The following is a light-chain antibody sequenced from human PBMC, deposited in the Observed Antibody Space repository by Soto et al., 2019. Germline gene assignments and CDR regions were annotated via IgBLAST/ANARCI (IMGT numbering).Light chain of an antibody. CDR2: GNN. CDR3: QSFDSSLSGVV. V-gene: IGLV1-40*01. J-gene: IGLJ2*01. CDR1: TSNIGVGYD. Sequence: QSVLTQPPSVSGAPGQGVTISCTGATSNIGVGYDVHWYQQVPGTAPKVVIYGNNNRALGVPDRFSGSKSGASASLAITGLQPADEADYYCQSFDSSLSGVVFGGGTKLTVL.